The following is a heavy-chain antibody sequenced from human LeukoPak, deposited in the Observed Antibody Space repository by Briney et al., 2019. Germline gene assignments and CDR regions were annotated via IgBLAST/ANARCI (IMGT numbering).Heavy chain of an antibody. D-gene: IGHD6-13*01. Sequence: SETLSLTXTVSGGSISSYYWSWIWQPAGKGLEWIGRIYTSGSTNYNPSLKSRVTMSVDTSKNQFSLKLSSVTAADTAVYYCARENIAAAGIFDYWGQGTLVTVSS. J-gene: IGHJ4*02. CDR2: IYTSGST. V-gene: IGHV4-4*07. CDR1: GGSISSYY. CDR3: ARENIAAAGIFDY.